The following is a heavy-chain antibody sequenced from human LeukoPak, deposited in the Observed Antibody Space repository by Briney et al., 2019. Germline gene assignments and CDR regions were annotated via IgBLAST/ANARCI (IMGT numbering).Heavy chain of an antibody. D-gene: IGHD1-1*01. V-gene: IGHV4-59*01. CDR1: GGSISSDY. Sequence: SETLSLTCTVSGGSISSDYWTWIRQSPGKGLEWIGYIYYSGSTNYNPSLKSRVTISVDTSKNQFSLKLTSVTAADTAVYYCARAGNWNDLDYWGQGTLVTVSS. J-gene: IGHJ4*02. CDR3: ARAGNWNDLDY. CDR2: IYYSGST.